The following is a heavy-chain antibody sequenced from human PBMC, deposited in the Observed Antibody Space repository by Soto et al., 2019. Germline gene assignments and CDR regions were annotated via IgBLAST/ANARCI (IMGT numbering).Heavy chain of an antibody. CDR1: GGSVSSSSYY. CDR2: IYYTGRV. D-gene: IGHD3-10*01. Sequence: SETLSLTCTVSGGSVSSSSYYWGWIRQPPGKGLEWIASIYYTGRVYYNPSLKSRVTMSVDTSKKQFSLNLNSVTAADTAVYYCARLHYSTSGTSYNWYYFDNWGQGTLVTVSS. J-gene: IGHJ4*02. V-gene: IGHV4-39*01. CDR3: ARLHYSTSGTSYNWYYFDN.